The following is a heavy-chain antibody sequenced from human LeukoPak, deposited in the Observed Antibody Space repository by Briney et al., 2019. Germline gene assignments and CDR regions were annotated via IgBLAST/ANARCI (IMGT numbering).Heavy chain of an antibody. CDR3: ERNDYGDY. CDR1: GFSFSSYS. Sequence: GGSLRLSCAASGFSFSSYSMDWVRQAPGKGLEWVSSISGNSGYIYYADSVKGRFTISRDNSKNTLYLQMNSLRAEDTAVYYCERNDYGDYWGQGTLVTVSS. CDR2: ISGNSGYI. V-gene: IGHV3-21*04. J-gene: IGHJ4*02.